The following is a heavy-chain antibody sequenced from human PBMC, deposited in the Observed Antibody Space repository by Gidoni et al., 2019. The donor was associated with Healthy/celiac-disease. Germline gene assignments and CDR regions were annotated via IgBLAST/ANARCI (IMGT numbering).Heavy chain of an antibody. J-gene: IGHJ4*02. CDR2: ISAYNGNT. CDR1: CYTFTSDG. Sequence: QVQLVHSGADGKKPGASVEVSCKASCYTFTSDGSSWVRQAPGQGLEWMGWISAYNGNTNYAQKLQGRVTMTTDTSTSTAYMELRSLRSDDTAVYYCARDRRSYSSGCPDYWGQGTLVTVSS. V-gene: IGHV1-18*01. CDR3: ARDRRSYSSGCPDY. D-gene: IGHD6-19*01.